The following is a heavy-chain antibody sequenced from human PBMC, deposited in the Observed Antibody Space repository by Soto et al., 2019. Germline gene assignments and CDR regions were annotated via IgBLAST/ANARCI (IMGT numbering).Heavy chain of an antibody. V-gene: IGHV3-74*01. J-gene: IGHJ4*02. Sequence: GGSLRLSCAASGFTFSNYWMHWVRQVPGRGLVWVSRINSDGRTTNYTDSVKGRFIISRDNAKSTVHLQMNSLRAEDTAVYYCVRGYSGTYRIDFWGQGALVTVSS. CDR1: GFTFSNYW. CDR2: INSDGRTT. CDR3: VRGYSGTYRIDF. D-gene: IGHD1-26*01.